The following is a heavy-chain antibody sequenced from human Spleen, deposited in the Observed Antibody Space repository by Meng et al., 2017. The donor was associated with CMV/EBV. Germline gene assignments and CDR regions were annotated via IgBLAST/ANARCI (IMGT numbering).Heavy chain of an antibody. CDR2: ISPSGSTR. CDR1: GFTFNSYN. CDR3: ARGAYTVTSFAEGRFDP. Sequence: GESLKISCAASGFTFNSYNMDWVRQAPGQGLEWVSHISPSGSTRYYADSVKGRFTISRDNADNSLYLQMSSLRAEDTATYYCARGAYTVTSFAEGRFDPWGQGILVTVSS. J-gene: IGHJ5*02. D-gene: IGHD4-11*01. V-gene: IGHV3-48*03.